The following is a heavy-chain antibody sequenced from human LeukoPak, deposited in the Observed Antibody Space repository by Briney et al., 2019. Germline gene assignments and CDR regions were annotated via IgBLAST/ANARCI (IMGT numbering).Heavy chain of an antibody. CDR1: DGSISSATYY. CDR2: FFYTGST. Sequence: SETLSLTCTVSDGSISSATYYWAWIRQPPNKGLDWIGSFFYTGSTYYSPSLKSRVTISVDTSKNQFSLKLSSVTAADTAVYYCASGDSSSWYYFDYWGQGTLVTVSS. J-gene: IGHJ4*02. V-gene: IGHV4-39*07. CDR3: ASGDSSSWYYFDY. D-gene: IGHD6-13*01.